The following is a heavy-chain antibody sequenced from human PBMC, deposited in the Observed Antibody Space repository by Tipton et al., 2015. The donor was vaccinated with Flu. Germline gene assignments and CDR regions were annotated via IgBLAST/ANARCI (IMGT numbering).Heavy chain of an antibody. J-gene: IGHJ5*02. D-gene: IGHD3-9*01. Sequence: GEALRSSSYYWGWIRQPQGKGLEWIGSFYYDVGTYYNPSLKSRVTMSIDTSKNQFSLKVTSVTAADTAVYYCAKEGSYNILTNYYNKGVDPWGQGTLVIVSS. CDR2: FYYDVGT. V-gene: IGHV4-39*07. CDR1: GEALRSSSYY. CDR3: AKEGSYNILTNYYNKGVDP.